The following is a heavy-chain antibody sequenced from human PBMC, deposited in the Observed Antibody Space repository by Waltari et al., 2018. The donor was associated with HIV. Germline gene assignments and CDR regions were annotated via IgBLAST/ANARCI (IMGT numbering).Heavy chain of an antibody. CDR1: GFTFSSYA. Sequence: QVQLVASGGGVVQPGRPLRLSCAASGFTFSSYAVHWVRQAPGKGLEWVAVISNDGSNNYYADSVKGRFTISRDTSKNTVYLQMNRLRAEDTSMYYCVTTPTYGDYHFFDSWGQGTLVTVSS. CDR2: ISNDGSNN. D-gene: IGHD4-17*01. CDR3: VTTPTYGDYHFFDS. J-gene: IGHJ4*02. V-gene: IGHV3-30*06.